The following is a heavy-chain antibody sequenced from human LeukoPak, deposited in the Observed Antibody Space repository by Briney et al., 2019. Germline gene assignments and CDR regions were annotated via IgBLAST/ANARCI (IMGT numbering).Heavy chain of an antibody. CDR1: GFTFSSYE. Sequence: GGSLRLSCAAAGFTFSSYEMNWDRQAPGKGLEWISYISAIGTLTHYADSVEGRFTVSRDNAKNSLYLQMNSLRGEDTAVYYCARDGTPSQGSGWVYMDVWGKGTTVTISS. CDR2: ISAIGTLT. J-gene: IGHJ6*04. D-gene: IGHD6-25*01. CDR3: ARDGTPSQGSGWVYMDV. V-gene: IGHV3-48*03.